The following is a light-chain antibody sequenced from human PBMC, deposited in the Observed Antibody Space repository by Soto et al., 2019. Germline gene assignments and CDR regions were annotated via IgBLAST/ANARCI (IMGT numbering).Light chain of an antibody. CDR1: SSDVGTYNY. CDR2: DVS. Sequence: QSALTQPASVSGSPGQSITISCTGTSSDVGTYNYVSWNQQHPGKAPKLIIYDVSTRPSGLSNRFSGSKSGNTASLTISGLQAEDEADYFCSSYASTSTLVVFGGGTKLTVL. V-gene: IGLV2-14*01. CDR3: SSYASTSTLVV. J-gene: IGLJ2*01.